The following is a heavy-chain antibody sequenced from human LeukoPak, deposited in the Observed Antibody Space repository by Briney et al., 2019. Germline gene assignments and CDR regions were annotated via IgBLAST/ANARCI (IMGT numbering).Heavy chain of an antibody. CDR3: AKETAVVGWYHGMDV. CDR1: GFTFSNYA. V-gene: IGHV3-23*01. CDR2: ISGSGGST. D-gene: IGHD6-19*01. J-gene: IGHJ6*02. Sequence: GGSLRLSCAASGFTFSNYAMSWVRQAPGKGREWVSTISGSGGSTYYEDSVKGRFTISRDNSKNTLYLQMNSLRAEDTAVYYCAKETAVVGWYHGMDVWGQGTTVTVSS.